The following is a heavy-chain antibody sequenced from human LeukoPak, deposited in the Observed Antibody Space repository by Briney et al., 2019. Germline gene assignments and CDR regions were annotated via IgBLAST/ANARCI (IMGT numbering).Heavy chain of an antibody. J-gene: IGHJ4*02. CDR2: IKHDGSYK. D-gene: IGHD5-24*01. V-gene: IGHV3-7*01. Sequence: GGSLRLSCAASGFTFTSYWMTWVRQAPGKKLEWVANIKHDGSYKDYVDSVKGRFTISRDNAKNSLYLQMNSLRADDTAVYYCARVRWLRSSLYYFDYWGQGTLVTVSS. CDR3: ARVRWLRSSLYYFDY. CDR1: GFTFTSYW.